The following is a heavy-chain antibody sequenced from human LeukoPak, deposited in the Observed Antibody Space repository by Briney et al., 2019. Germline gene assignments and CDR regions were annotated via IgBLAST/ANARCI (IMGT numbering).Heavy chain of an antibody. D-gene: IGHD3-22*01. CDR1: GFTFSNYA. J-gene: IGHJ4*02. CDR2: ISGRGGST. CDR3: ARREYYYDSSGYSADYFDY. Sequence: GGSLRLSCAASGFTFSNYAMSWVRQAPGKGLEWVSGISGRGGSTYYADSVKGRFTISRDNSKNTLYLQMNSLRAEDTAVYYCARREYYYDSSGYSADYFDYWGQGTPVTVSS. V-gene: IGHV3-23*01.